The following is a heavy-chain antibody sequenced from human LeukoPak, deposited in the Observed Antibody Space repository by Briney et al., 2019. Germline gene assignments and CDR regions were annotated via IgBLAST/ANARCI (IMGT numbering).Heavy chain of an antibody. CDR2: IYYSGST. D-gene: IGHD3-10*01. Sequence: SETLSLTCTVSGGSISSYYWSWIRQPPGKGLEWIGYIYYSGSTNYNPSLKSRVTISVDTSKNQFSLKLSSVTAADTAVYYCARRPTMVRTFDYWGQGTLVTVSS. J-gene: IGHJ4*02. V-gene: IGHV4-59*08. CDR3: ARRPTMVRTFDY. CDR1: GGSISSYY.